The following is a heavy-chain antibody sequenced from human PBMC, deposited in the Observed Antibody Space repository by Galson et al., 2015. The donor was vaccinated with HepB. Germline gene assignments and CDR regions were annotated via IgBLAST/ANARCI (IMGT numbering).Heavy chain of an antibody. CDR3: ARDIVPANYFDY. D-gene: IGHD2-2*01. CDR2: IWYDGSNK. Sequence: SLRLSCAASGFTFSSYGMHWVRQAPGKGLEWVAVIWYDGSNKYYADSVKGRFTISRGNSKNTLYLQMNSLRAEDTAVYYCARDIVPANYFDYWGQGTLVTVSS. V-gene: IGHV3-33*01. J-gene: IGHJ4*02. CDR1: GFTFSSYG.